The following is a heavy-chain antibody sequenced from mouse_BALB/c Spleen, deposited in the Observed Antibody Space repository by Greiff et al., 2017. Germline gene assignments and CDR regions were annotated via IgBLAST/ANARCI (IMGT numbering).Heavy chain of an antibody. CDR1: GYSITSDYA. CDR2: ISYSGST. J-gene: IGHJ2*01. Sequence: EVMLVESGPGLVKPSQSLSLTCTVTGYSITSDYAWNWIRQFPGNKLEWMGYISYSGSTSYNPSLKSRISITRDTSKNQFFLQLNSVTTEDTATYYCARGGLGGYGYFDYWGQGTTLTVSS. CDR3: ARGGLGGYGYFDY. V-gene: IGHV3-2*02. D-gene: IGHD1-1*02.